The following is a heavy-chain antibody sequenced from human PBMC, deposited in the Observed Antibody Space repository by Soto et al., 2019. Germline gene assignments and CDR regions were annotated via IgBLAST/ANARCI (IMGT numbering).Heavy chain of an antibody. CDR1: GFTFSSSS. CDR3: AREDILGARSFDY. D-gene: IGHD1-26*01. V-gene: IGHV3-48*02. CDR2: ISSGSKTI. Sequence: EVQLVESGGGLVQWGGSLRLSCAASGFTFSSSSVNWVRQAPGKGLEWVAYISSGSKTIFDEDSVKGRFTVSRDNAKNSQYLQMNSLREEDTAVYYCAREDILGARSFDYWGQGTLVTVSS. J-gene: IGHJ4*02.